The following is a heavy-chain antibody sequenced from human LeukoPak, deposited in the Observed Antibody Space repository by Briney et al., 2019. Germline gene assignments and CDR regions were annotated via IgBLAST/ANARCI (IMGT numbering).Heavy chain of an antibody. Sequence: SETLSLTCTVSGGSISSYYWSWIRQPPGKGLEWIGYIYYSGSTNYNPSLKSRVTISVDTSKNQFSLKLSSVTAADTAVYYCARVRMEWLYRWFAFDIWGQGTMVTVSS. J-gene: IGHJ3*02. V-gene: IGHV4-59*01. CDR2: IYYSGST. CDR1: GGSISSYY. CDR3: ARVRMEWLYRWFAFDI. D-gene: IGHD3-3*01.